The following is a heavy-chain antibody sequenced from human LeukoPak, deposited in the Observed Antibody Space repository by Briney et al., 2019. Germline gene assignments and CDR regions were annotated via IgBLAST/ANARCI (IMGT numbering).Heavy chain of an antibody. V-gene: IGHV3-21*04. D-gene: IGHD1-26*01. CDR1: GFTFSSYA. J-gene: IGHJ3*02. Sequence: GGSLRLSSAASGFTFSSYAMSWVRQAPGKGLEWVSAISSSGSTIYYADSVKGRFTISRDNAKNSLYLQMNSLRAEDTAVYYCASSGSPVVGMHAFDIWGQGTMVTVSS. CDR2: ISSSGSTI. CDR3: ASSGSPVVGMHAFDI.